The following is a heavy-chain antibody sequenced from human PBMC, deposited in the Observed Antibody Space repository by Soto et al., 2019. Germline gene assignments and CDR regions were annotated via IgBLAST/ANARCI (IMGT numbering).Heavy chain of an antibody. CDR3: AKDRVESGLGEIDY. CDR1: GFIFRSYA. Sequence: ELQLVESGGGLVQPGGSLRVSCAASGFIFRSYAFNWIRQAPGKGLEWVSYISVGSGSIFYADSVKGRFTISRDDGKNSLYLQMNTLRGEDTAVYYCAKDRVESGLGEIDYWGQGTLVTVSS. V-gene: IGHV3-48*01. CDR2: ISVGSGSI. J-gene: IGHJ4*02. D-gene: IGHD3-16*01.